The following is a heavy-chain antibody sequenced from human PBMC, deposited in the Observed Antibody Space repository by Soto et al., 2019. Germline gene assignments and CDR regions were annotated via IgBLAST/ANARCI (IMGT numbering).Heavy chain of an antibody. D-gene: IGHD2-2*01. Sequence: GGSLRLSCAGSGFTFSSYEMNWVRQAPGKGLEWVSYISRSGDVIYYADSVKGRFAISRDNAKSSVSLQMNTLRVEDTAVYYCAREDSIIIPAVSDFWGQGTLVTVSS. CDR3: AREDSIIIPAVSDF. V-gene: IGHV3-48*03. CDR1: GFTFSSYE. CDR2: ISRSGDVI. J-gene: IGHJ4*02.